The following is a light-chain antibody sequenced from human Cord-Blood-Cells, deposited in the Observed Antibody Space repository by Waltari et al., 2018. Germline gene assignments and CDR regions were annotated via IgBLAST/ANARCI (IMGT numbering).Light chain of an antibody. CDR2: GAS. CDR1: QSVSSN. CDR3: QQYNNWPGT. Sequence: EIVMTQSPATLPVSPGERATLSCRASQSVSSNLAWYQQKPGQPPRLLIYGASTRATGIPARFSGSGSGTEFTLTISSLQSEDFAVYYCQQYNNWPGTFGQGTKVEIK. V-gene: IGKV3-15*01. J-gene: IGKJ1*01.